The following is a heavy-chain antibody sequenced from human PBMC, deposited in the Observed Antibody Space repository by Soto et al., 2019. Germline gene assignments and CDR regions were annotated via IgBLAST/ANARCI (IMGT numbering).Heavy chain of an antibody. CDR3: ARDRGGDVKAFDI. J-gene: IGHJ3*02. CDR2: ISSSSSYI. CDR1: GFTFSSFS. V-gene: IGHV3-21*01. Sequence: EVQLVESGGGLVKPGGSLRLSCAASGFTFSSFSMHWVRQAPGKGLEWVSSISSSSSYIYYADSVKGRFTISRDNAKNSQQPQMNSLRAEDSALYYYARDRGGDVKAFDIWGQGTMVTVSS. D-gene: IGHD3-10*01.